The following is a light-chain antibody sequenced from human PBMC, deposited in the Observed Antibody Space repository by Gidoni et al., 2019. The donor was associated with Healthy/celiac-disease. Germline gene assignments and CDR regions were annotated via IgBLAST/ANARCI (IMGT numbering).Light chain of an antibody. V-gene: IGLV2-8*01. J-gene: IGLJ1*01. CDR1: SSAGGGFNS. CDR3: SSYAGSKNLYV. CDR2: EVI. Sequence: QSALTQAPSASGSSGQSVTISCTGTSSAGGGFNSVAWYQQYPGKAPQLVISEVINRPSGVPDRGSGSKSGNTASLTVSGLQAEDEADYYCSSYAGSKNLYVFGTGTKVTVL.